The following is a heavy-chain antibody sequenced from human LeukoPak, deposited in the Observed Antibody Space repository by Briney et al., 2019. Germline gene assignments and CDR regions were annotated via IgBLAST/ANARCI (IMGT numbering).Heavy chain of an antibody. J-gene: IGHJ4*02. Sequence: KPSETLSLTCTVSGGSISSYYWSWIRQPPGKGLEWIGYIYYSGSTNYNPSLKSRVTISVDTSKNQFSLKLSSVTAADTAVYYCARDIYHDFWSGQRSYYFDYWGQGTLVTVSS. CDR3: ARDIYHDFWSGQRSYYFDY. CDR1: GGSISSYY. CDR2: IYYSGST. V-gene: IGHV4-59*01. D-gene: IGHD3-3*01.